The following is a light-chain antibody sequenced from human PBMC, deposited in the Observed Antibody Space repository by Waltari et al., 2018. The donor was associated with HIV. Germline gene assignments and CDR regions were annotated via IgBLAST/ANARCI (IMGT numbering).Light chain of an antibody. J-gene: IGLJ2*01. Sequence: QSVLTQPPSASGTPGQRVTISCSGSSSNIGSKTVNWYQQFPGTAPKLLIYYNNQRLSGVPVRVASSKSGTSASLAISGRQSEDEAYYYCAAWDVPLNGPVFGGGTKLTVL. CDR1: SSNIGSKT. CDR3: AAWDVPLNGPV. V-gene: IGLV1-44*01. CDR2: YNN.